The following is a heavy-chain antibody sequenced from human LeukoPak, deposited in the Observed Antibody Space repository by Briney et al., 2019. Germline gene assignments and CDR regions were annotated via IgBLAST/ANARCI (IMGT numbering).Heavy chain of an antibody. V-gene: IGHV3-53*01. Sequence: GGSLRLSCAASGFTVSSNYTSWVRQAPGKGLEWVSVIYSGGSTYYADSVKGRFTISRDNSKNTLYLQMNSLRAEDTAVYYCARDLIYDFWSGPGAFDIWGQGTMVTVSS. J-gene: IGHJ3*02. D-gene: IGHD3-3*01. CDR1: GFTVSSNY. CDR3: ARDLIYDFWSGPGAFDI. CDR2: IYSGGST.